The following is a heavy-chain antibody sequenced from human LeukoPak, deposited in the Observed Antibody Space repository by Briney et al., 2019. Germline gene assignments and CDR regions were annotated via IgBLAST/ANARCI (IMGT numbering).Heavy chain of an antibody. CDR2: IYHSGST. Sequence: SETLSLTCAVSGYSISSGYYWGWIRQPPGKGLEWIGSIYHSGSTYYNPSLKSQVTISVDTSKNQFSLKLSSVTAADTAVYYCAREWYSSSWYDYWGQGTLVTVSS. CDR3: AREWYSSSWYDY. J-gene: IGHJ4*02. V-gene: IGHV4-38-2*02. CDR1: GYSISSGYY. D-gene: IGHD6-13*01.